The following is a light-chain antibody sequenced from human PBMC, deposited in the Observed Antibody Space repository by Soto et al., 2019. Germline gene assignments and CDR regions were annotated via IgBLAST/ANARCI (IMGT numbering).Light chain of an antibody. Sequence: QAVVTQPASVSGSPGQSISISCTGTSSDVGGYNYVSWYQQHPGKAPKLMIYDVTNRPSGISSRFSGSKSGNTASLTISGLQAEDEADYYCSSYTRSSTVVFGGGTKVTVL. CDR1: SSDVGGYNY. CDR2: DVT. J-gene: IGLJ2*01. CDR3: SSYTRSSTVV. V-gene: IGLV2-14*01.